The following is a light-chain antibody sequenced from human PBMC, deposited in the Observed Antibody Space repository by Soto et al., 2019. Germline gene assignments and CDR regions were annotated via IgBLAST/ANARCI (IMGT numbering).Light chain of an antibody. J-gene: IGKJ5*01. V-gene: IGKV1-39*01. CDR3: QQYHKWPPIT. CDR1: QSISSY. CDR2: KAS. Sequence: DIQMTQSPSSLSASVGDRVTITCRASQSISSYLNWYQQKPGKAPKLLIYKASTLKSGVPSRFSGSGSGTEFTLTISSLQSEDSAVYYCQQYHKWPPITFGQGTRLEIK.